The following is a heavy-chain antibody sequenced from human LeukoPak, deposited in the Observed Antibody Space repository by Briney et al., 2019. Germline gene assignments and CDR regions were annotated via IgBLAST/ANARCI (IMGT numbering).Heavy chain of an antibody. J-gene: IGHJ6*02. CDR3: ARPRLLYYYYYGMDV. CDR1: GFTFSTYS. V-gene: IGHV3-21*01. Sequence: PGGSLRLSCAASGFTFSTYSMNWLRLAPGKGLEWVSSISPDSNYKYYVDSVKGRFTISRDNAKNTLYLQMNSLRAEDTAVYYCARPRLLYYYYYGMDVWGQGTTVTVSS. CDR2: ISPDSNYK. D-gene: IGHD5-18*01.